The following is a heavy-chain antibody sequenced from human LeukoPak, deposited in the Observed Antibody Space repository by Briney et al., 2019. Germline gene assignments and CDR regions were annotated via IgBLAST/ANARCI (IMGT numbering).Heavy chain of an antibody. Sequence: GRSLRLSCAASGFTFSSYGIHWVRQGPGKGLEWVALISYDGSNKYYADSEKGRFTISRDNSNNTVYLQMNSLRAEDTAVYYCARYGLRRVEGDVYYYYYMDVWGKGTTVTVSS. CDR3: ARYGLRRVEGDVYYYYYMDV. D-gene: IGHD3/OR15-3a*01. CDR1: GFTFSSYG. J-gene: IGHJ6*03. V-gene: IGHV3-30*03. CDR2: ISYDGSNK.